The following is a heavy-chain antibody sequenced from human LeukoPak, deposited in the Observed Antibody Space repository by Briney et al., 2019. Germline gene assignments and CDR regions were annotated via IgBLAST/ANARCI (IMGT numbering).Heavy chain of an antibody. CDR1: GFTFDDYA. CDR3: AKDTRYTSSSAFDY. J-gene: IGHJ4*02. CDR2: ISWNSGSI. D-gene: IGHD6-6*01. Sequence: PGGSLRLSCAASGFTFDDYAMHWVRQAPGKGLEWVSSISWNSGSIGYADSVKGRFTISRDNAKNSLFLQMNSLRAEDTALYYCAKDTRYTSSSAFDYWGQGIPVTVSS. V-gene: IGHV3-9*01.